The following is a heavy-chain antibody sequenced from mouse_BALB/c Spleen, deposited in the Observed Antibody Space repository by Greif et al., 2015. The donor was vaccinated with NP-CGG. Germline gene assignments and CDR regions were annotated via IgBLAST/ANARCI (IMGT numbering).Heavy chain of an antibody. CDR1: GFDFSRYG. J-gene: IGHJ4*01. Sequence: DVKLVESGGGLVQPGGSLNLSCAASGFDFSRYGMRWARQAPGKGQEWIGEINPGSSTINYTPSLKDKFIISRDNAKNTLYLQMSKVRSEDTALYYCARRSRGIMDYWGQGTSVTVSS. D-gene: IGHD1-1*01. CDR2: INPGSSTI. CDR3: ARRSRGIMDY. V-gene: IGHV4-2*02.